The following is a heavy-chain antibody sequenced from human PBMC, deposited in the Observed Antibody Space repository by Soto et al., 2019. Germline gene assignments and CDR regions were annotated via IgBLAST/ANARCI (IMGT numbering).Heavy chain of an antibody. D-gene: IGHD2-2*01. CDR3: ARALGYCSSTSCPNYGMDV. CDR2: INPNSGGT. J-gene: IGHJ6*02. CDR1: GYTFTGYY. V-gene: IGHV1-2*04. Sequence: QVQLVQSGAEVKKPGASVKVSCKASGYTFTGYYMHWVRQAPGQGLECMGWINPNSGGTNYAQKFQGWVTMTRDTSISTAYMELSRLRSDDTAVYYCARALGYCSSTSCPNYGMDVWGQGTTVTVSS.